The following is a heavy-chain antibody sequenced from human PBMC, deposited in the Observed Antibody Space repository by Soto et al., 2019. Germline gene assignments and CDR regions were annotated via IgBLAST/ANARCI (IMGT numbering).Heavy chain of an antibody. CDR2: IYHGGST. Sequence: SETLSLTCAVSGGSISSSNLWNWVRQPPGKGLEWIGEIYHGGSTNYNPSLKSRVTISVDRSKNQFSLKLSSVTAADTAVYYCARAGSNRASDYWGQGTLVTVSS. CDR3: ARAGSNRASDY. CDR1: GGSISSSNL. V-gene: IGHV4-4*02. J-gene: IGHJ4*02. D-gene: IGHD3-10*01.